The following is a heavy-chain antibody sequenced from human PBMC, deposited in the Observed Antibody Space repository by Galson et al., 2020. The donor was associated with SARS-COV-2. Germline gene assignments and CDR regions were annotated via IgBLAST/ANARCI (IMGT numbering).Heavy chain of an antibody. D-gene: IGHD1-26*01. CDR3: ARSRVGATKYYFDY. J-gene: IGHJ4*02. CDR1: GGSISSYY. CDR2: IYYSGST. V-gene: IGHV4-59*01. Sequence: SETLSLTCTVSGGSISSYYWSWIRQPPGKGLEWIGYIYYSGSTNYNPSLKSRVTISVDTSKNQFSLKLSSVTAADTAVYYCARSRVGATKYYFDYWGQGTLVTVSS.